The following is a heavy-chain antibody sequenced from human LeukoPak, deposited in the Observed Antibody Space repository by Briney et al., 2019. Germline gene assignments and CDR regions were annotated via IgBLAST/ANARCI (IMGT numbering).Heavy chain of an antibody. CDR1: GFTFSTYA. D-gene: IGHD3-10*01. CDR3: AGPMDREEGWMGG. CDR2: IKQDGSEK. J-gene: IGHJ4*02. Sequence: GGSLRLSCAASGFTFSTYAMSWVRQAPGKGLEWVANIKQDGSEKYYVDSVKGRFSISRDNAKNSLYLQINSLRAEDTAVYYCAGPMDREEGWMGGWGQGTLVTVSS. V-gene: IGHV3-7*03.